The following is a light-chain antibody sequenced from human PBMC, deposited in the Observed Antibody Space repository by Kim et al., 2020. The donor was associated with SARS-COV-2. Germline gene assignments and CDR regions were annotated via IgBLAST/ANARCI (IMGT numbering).Light chain of an antibody. CDR3: QQRSNWPRALT. J-gene: IGKJ4*01. CDR2: DAS. CDR1: QSVSSY. V-gene: IGKV3-11*01. Sequence: EIVLTQSPATLSLSPGERATLSCRASQSVSSYLALYQQKPGQAPRLLIYDASNRATGIPARFSGSGSGTDFTLTISSLEPEDFAVYYCQQRSNWPRALTFGGGTKVDIK.